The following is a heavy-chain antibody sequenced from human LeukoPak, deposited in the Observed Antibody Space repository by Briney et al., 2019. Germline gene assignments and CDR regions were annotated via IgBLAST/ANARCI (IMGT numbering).Heavy chain of an antibody. CDR1: GGSISSYNYY. CDR3: ASPGGYSSGWYLNWYFDL. J-gene: IGHJ2*01. D-gene: IGHD6-19*01. CDR2: NSGST. V-gene: IGHV4-39*07. Sequence: SETLSLTCSVSGGSISSYNYYWGWIRQPPGKGLEWIGSNSGSTYYNPSLKSRVTTSVDTSKNQFSLKLSSVTAADTAVYYCASPGGYSSGWYLNWYFDLWGRGTLVTVSS.